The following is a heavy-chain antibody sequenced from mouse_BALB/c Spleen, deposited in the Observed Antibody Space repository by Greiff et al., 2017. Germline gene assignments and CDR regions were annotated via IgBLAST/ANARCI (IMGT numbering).Heavy chain of an antibody. V-gene: IGHV1S81*02. CDR2: INPSNGRT. CDR3: AKKKYGNLFAY. D-gene: IGHD2-10*02. CDR1: GYTFTSYW. J-gene: IGHJ3*01. Sequence: VQLQQPGAELVKPGASVKLSCKASGYTFTSYWMHWVKQRPGQGLEWIGEINPSNGRTNYNEKFKSKATLTVDKSSSTAYMQLSSLTSEDSAVYYCAKKKYGNLFAYWGQGTLVTVSA.